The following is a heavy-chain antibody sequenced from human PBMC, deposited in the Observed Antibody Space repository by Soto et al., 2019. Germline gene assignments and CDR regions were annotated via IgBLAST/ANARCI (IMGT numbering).Heavy chain of an antibody. J-gene: IGHJ4*02. CDR2: IWYDGSNK. CDR1: GFTFSSYG. CDR3: ARDHDQSSSSFPGGY. Sequence: GGSLRLSCAASGFTFSSYGMHWVRQAPGKGLEWVAVIWYDGSNKYYADSVKGRFTISRDNSKNTLYLQMNSLRAEDTAVYYCARDHDQSSSSFPGGYWGQGTLVTVSS. V-gene: IGHV3-33*01. D-gene: IGHD6-6*01.